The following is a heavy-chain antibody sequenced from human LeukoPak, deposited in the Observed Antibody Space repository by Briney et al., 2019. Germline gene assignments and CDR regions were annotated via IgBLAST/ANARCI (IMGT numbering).Heavy chain of an antibody. D-gene: IGHD6-19*01. CDR1: GYTFTSYG. CDR2: ISAYNGNT. J-gene: IGHJ4*02. V-gene: IGHV1-18*01. CDR3: ASTRSSGWYDRYYFDY. Sequence: GASVKVSCKASGYTFTSYGISWVRQAPGQGLEWMGWISAYNGNTNYAQKLQGRVTMTTDTSTSTAYMELRSLRSDDTAVYYCASTRSSGWYDRYYFDYWGQGTLVTVSS.